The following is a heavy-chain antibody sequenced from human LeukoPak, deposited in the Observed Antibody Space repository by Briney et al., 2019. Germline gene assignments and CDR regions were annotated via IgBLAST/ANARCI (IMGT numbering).Heavy chain of an antibody. CDR3: ARTTVFDY. D-gene: IGHD1-14*01. J-gene: IGHJ4*02. CDR1: GFTFSSYS. CDR2: ISSSGSTI. Sequence: GGSLRLSCAASGFTFSSYSMSWVRQAPGKGLEWVSYISSSGSTIYYAASVKGRFTISRDNARKSVYLQMNSLRDEDTAVYYCARTTVFDYWGQGTLVTVSS. V-gene: IGHV3-48*02.